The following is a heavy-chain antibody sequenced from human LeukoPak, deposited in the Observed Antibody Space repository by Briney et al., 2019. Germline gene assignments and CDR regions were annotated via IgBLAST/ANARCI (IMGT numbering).Heavy chain of an antibody. J-gene: IGHJ4*02. D-gene: IGHD5-12*01. CDR3: ARRPYDSTLHLDY. CDR1: GFTFTDHA. V-gene: IGHV3-23*01. Sequence: GGSLRLSCAASGFTFTDHAMSWVRQAPGKGLEWVSGIGGSGTSTYYADSVKGRFTISRDNSKNTLYLQMNSLRAEDTAVYYCARRPYDSTLHLDYWGQGTLVTVSS. CDR2: IGGSGTST.